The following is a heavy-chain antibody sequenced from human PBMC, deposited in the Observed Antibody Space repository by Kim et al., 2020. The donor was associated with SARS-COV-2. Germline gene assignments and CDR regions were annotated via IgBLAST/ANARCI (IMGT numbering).Heavy chain of an antibody. J-gene: IGHJ3*01. V-gene: IGHV3-33*01. CDR3: ARNFGSATMIGDV. Sequence: GGSLRLSCTASGFTFSPFAMHWVRQAPGKGLEWVAVIRSDESKRYYAEAVKDRFTISRDNSKNTLYWQMNSLRAEDTAIYYCARNFGSATMIGDVWGLGTMVAVSS. CDR1: GFTFSPFA. CDR2: IRSDESKR. D-gene: IGHD3-10*01.